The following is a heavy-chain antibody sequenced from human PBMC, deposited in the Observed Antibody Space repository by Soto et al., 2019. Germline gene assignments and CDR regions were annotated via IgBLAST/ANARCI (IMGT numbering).Heavy chain of an antibody. CDR3: ARAGQYYDFWSGLYYGMDV. CDR2: MNPNSGGT. D-gene: IGHD3-3*01. J-gene: IGHJ6*02. Sequence: GASVKVSCKASGYTFTSYDINWVRQATGQGLEWMGWMNPNSGGTNYAQKFRGWVTMTRDTSISTAYMELSRLRSDDTAVYYCARAGQYYDFWSGLYYGMDVWGQGTTVTSP. V-gene: IGHV1-2*04. CDR1: GYTFTSYD.